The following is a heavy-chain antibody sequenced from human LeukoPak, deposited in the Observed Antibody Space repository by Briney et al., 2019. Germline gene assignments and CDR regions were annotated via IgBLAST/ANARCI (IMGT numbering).Heavy chain of an antibody. D-gene: IGHD3-16*01. V-gene: IGHV3-30*18. CDR1: GFTFSSYG. CDR3: AKDSKNYAIDY. Sequence: GRSLRLSCGASGFTFSSYGVHWVRQAPGKGLEWVAVTSDDGRKKYYADSVKGRYTISRDNSKNTLYLQMNSLRAEDTAVYYCAKDSKNYAIDYWGQGTLVTVSS. J-gene: IGHJ4*02. CDR2: TSDDGRKK.